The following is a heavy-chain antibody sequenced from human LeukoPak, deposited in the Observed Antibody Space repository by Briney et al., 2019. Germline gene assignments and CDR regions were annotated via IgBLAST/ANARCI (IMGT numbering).Heavy chain of an antibody. Sequence: GGALRLSCAASGFSFSAYAMTWVRQAPGKGLEWVSSISSREDRTYYADSAKGQFTISRDNSKNTLSLQMNSLRAEDTALYYCAKVAYDSYGHYYHDYFDFWGQGTLVTVSS. CDR3: AKVAYDSYGHYYHDYFDF. V-gene: IGHV3-23*01. J-gene: IGHJ4*02. D-gene: IGHD3-22*01. CDR2: ISSREDRT. CDR1: GFSFSAYA.